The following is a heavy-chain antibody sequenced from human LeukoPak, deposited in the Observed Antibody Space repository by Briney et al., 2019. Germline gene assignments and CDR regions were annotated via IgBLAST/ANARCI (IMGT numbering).Heavy chain of an antibody. CDR2: IIPIFGTA. J-gene: IGHJ5*02. Sequence: GASVKVSCKASGGTFSSYAISWVRQAPGQGLEWMGGIIPIFGTANYAQKFQGRVTITADESTSTAYMELSSLRSEDTAVYYCARTLRFLEWLPPNWFDPWGQGTLVTVSS. D-gene: IGHD3-3*01. CDR1: GGTFSSYA. V-gene: IGHV1-69*13. CDR3: ARTLRFLEWLPPNWFDP.